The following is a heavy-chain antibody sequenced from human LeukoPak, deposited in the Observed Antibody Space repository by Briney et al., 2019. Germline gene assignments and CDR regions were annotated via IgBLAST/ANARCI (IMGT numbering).Heavy chain of an antibody. D-gene: IGHD3-10*01. V-gene: IGHV3-11*01. Sequence: PGGSLGLSCAASGFTFSDYYMSWIRQAPGKGLEWVSYISSSGSTIYYADSVKGRFTISRDNAKNSLYLQMNSLRAEDTAVYYCARDHTFSGSGSYCAYWGQGTLVTVSS. CDR3: ARDHTFSGSGSYCAY. CDR2: ISSSGSTI. CDR1: GFTFSDYY. J-gene: IGHJ4*02.